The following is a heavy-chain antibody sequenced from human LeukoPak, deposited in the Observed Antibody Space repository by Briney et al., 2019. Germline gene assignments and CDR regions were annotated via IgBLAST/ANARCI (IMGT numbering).Heavy chain of an antibody. D-gene: IGHD3-10*01. V-gene: IGHV4-4*02. Sequence: PSETLSLTCAVSGGSISSSNWWSWVRQPPGKGLEWIGEIYHSGSTNYNPSLKSRVTISVDKFKNQFSLKLSSVTAADTAVYYCARYYYGSGAYYFDYWGQGTLVTVSS. CDR3: ARYYYGSGAYYFDY. CDR1: GGSISSSNW. CDR2: IYHSGST. J-gene: IGHJ4*02.